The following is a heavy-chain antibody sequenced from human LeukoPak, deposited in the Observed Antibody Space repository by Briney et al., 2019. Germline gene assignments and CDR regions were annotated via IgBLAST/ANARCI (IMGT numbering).Heavy chain of an antibody. CDR1: GGSISNYY. CDR2: VYYSGSS. J-gene: IGHJ4*02. Sequence: PWETLSLTCSVSGGSISNYYWSWIRQPPGKGLEWIGYVYYSGSSKYNPSLKSRVTISVDSSNIQFSLMNFSLKVRSVTAADTAVYYCARHQVYGLESLYFFDHWGQGHLVTVSS. CDR3: ARHQVYGLESLYFFDH. D-gene: IGHD3-10*01. V-gene: IGHV4-59*08.